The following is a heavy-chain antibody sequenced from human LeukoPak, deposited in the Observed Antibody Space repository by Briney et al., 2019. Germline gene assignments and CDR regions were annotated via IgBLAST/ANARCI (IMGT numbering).Heavy chain of an antibody. CDR1: GGSISSSSYF. V-gene: IGHV4-39*01. CDR3: ASPGYSYGISFDY. D-gene: IGHD5-18*01. Sequence: RPSETLSLTCTVSGGSISSSSYFWGWIRQPPGKGLEWIGSNSGSTYYNPSLKSRVTISVDTSKNQFSLKLSSVTAADTAVYYCASPGYSYGISFDYWGQGTLVTVSS. CDR2: NSGST. J-gene: IGHJ4*02.